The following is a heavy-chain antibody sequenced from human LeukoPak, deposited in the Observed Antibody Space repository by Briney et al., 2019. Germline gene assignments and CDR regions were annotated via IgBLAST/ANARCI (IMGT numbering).Heavy chain of an antibody. CDR2: IFPSGGEI. J-gene: IGHJ4*02. D-gene: IGHD2-8*02. CDR1: GFTFSTFA. V-gene: IGHV3-23*01. CDR3: ATYRQVLLPFDS. Sequence: PGGSLRLSCAASGFTFSTFAMIWVRQPPGKGLEWVSSIFPSGGEIHYADSVRGRFTISRDNSKSTLSLQMNSLRAEDTALYYCATYRQVLLPFDSWGQGTLVTVSS.